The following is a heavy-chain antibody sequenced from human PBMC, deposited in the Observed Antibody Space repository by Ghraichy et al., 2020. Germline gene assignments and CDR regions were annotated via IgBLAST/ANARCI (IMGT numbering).Heavy chain of an antibody. CDR3: SKDRYFSSNGYYYYYYGMDV. V-gene: IGHV3-23*01. CDR1: GFTLNNYA. CDR2: FSGSGDTI. D-gene: IGHD2-2*01. Sequence: GGSLRLSCAASGFTLNNYAMNWVRQARGKGLEWVSGFSGSGDTIKYADSVKGRFTISRDKSKNTLYLQMNSLRVEDTAVYYCSKDRYFSSNGYYYYYYGMDVWGQGTTVTVSS. J-gene: IGHJ6*02.